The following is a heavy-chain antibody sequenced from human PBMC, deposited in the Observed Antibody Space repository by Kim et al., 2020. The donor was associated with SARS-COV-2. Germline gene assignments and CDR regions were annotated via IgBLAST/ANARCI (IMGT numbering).Heavy chain of an antibody. Sequence: SETLSLTCTVSGGSISSSSYYWGWIRQPPGKGLEWIGSIYYSGSTYYNPSLKSRVTISVDTSKNQFSLKLSSVTAADTAVYYCARSPEGGSRYFDSWGQGTLVTVSS. CDR2: IYYSGST. V-gene: IGHV4-39*01. CDR1: GGSISSSSYY. CDR3: ARSPEGGSRYFDS. J-gene: IGHJ4*02. D-gene: IGHD1-26*01.